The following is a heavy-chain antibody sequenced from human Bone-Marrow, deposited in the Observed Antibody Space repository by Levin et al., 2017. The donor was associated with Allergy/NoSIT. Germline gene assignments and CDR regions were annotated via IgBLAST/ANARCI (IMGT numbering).Heavy chain of an antibody. Sequence: PGGSLRLSCAASGFIFSTSEMNWVRQAPGKGLEWVSYIRSASGTSIYYADSVRGRFTISRDNAKSSLYLEMNNLRAEDTGVYYCTRALRYWGQGTPVTVSS. CDR1: GFIFSTSE. CDR3: TRALRY. J-gene: IGHJ4*02. V-gene: IGHV3-48*03. CDR2: IRSASGTSI.